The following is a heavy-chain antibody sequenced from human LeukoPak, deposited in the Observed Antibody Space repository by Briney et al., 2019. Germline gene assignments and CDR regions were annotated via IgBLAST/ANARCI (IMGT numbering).Heavy chain of an antibody. J-gene: IGHJ4*02. CDR1: GFTFSSCA. Sequence: GGSLRLSCAASGFTFSSCAMHWVRQAPGKGLEWVAVISYDGSNKYYADSVKGRFTISRDNSKNTLYLQMNSLRAEDTAVYYCASQLTGPTHDYWGQGTLVTVSS. D-gene: IGHD1-1*01. CDR2: ISYDGSNK. CDR3: ASQLTGPTHDY. V-gene: IGHV3-30*04.